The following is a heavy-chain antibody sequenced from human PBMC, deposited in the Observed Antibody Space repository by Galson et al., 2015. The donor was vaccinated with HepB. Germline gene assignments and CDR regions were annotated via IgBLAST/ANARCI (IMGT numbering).Heavy chain of an antibody. CDR1: EYTFSNYW. CDR2: IDPSDSYV. CDR3: ARVGPTTKKADP. Sequence: QSGAEVKKPGESLRISCKGSEYTFSNYWINWVRQVPGKGLEWMGRIDPSDSYVNYSPSFEGHVTISVDKSISTAYLQWSSLRASDTAIYFCARVGPTTKKADPWGQGTLVTVSS. D-gene: IGHD1-26*01. J-gene: IGHJ5*02. V-gene: IGHV5-10-1*01.